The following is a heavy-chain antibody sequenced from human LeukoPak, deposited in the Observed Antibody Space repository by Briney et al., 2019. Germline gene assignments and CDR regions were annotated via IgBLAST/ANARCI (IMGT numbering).Heavy chain of an antibody. CDR2: IKSKTDGGTT. D-gene: IGHD2-15*01. Sequence: GGSLRLSCAASGFTFSNAWMGWVRQAPGKGLEWVGRIKSKTDGGTTDYAAPVKGRFTISRDDSKNTLYLQMNSLKTEDTAVYYCTTDDSGGYCSGGSCYAVDYWGQGTLVTVSS. CDR1: GFTFSNAW. V-gene: IGHV3-15*01. J-gene: IGHJ4*02. CDR3: TTDDSGGYCSGGSCYAVDY.